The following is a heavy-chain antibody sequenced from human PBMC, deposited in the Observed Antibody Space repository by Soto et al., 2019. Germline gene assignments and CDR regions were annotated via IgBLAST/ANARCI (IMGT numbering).Heavy chain of an antibody. CDR2: IYWDDDK. V-gene: IGHV2-5*02. Sequence: QITLNESGPTVVRPTETLTLTCRFSGFSLTTSGVGVGWIRQSPGKAPEWLALIYWDDDKRYSASLKSRLTITKDTTNNQVVRTLSVMELTDTAPYNCAHSVLRTVFGLVTTTAIYLDFWGKGTPVAVSS. CDR3: AHSVLRTVFGLVTTTAIYLDF. J-gene: IGHJ6*04. D-gene: IGHD3-3*01. CDR1: GFSLTTSGVG.